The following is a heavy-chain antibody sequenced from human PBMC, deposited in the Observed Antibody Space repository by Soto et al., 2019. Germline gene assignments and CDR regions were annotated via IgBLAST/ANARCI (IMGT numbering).Heavy chain of an antibody. CDR2: ISGGSSVT. J-gene: IGHJ4*02. D-gene: IGHD3-10*01. CDR3: AKVLSKNYYYPFDF. CDR1: GFTFSDYA. V-gene: IGHV3-23*01. Sequence: EVHLLESGGGLEQRGGSLRLSCTASGFTFSDYAMTWVRQAPGKGLEWVSTISGGSSVTYYGDSVKGRFTISRDNAKKTLFLQLNRLSAEDTATYYCAKVLSKNYYYPFDFWGQGTQVTVSS.